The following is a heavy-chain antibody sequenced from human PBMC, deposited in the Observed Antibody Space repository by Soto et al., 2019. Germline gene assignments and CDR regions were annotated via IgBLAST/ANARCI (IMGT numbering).Heavy chain of an antibody. CDR1: GYSFTSYW. Sequence: PGESLKISCKGSGYSFTSYWIGWVRQMPGKGLEWMGIIYPGDSDTRYSPSFQGQVTISADKSISTAYLQWSSLKASDTAMYYCARRGDGPHYYYYYGMDVWGQGTTVTVSS. CDR2: IYPGDSDT. CDR3: ARRGDGPHYYYYYGMDV. V-gene: IGHV5-51*01. J-gene: IGHJ6*02. D-gene: IGHD3-10*01.